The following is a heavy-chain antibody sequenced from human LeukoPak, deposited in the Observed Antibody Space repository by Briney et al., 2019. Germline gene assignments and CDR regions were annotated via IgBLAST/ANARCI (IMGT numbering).Heavy chain of an antibody. CDR2: IYNTGAT. J-gene: IGHJ4*02. D-gene: IGHD2-2*03. V-gene: IGHV4-59*01. CDR3: ARDVRDGFFDY. CDR1: GQTIKSYY. Sequence: SETLSLTCSVSGQTIKSYYWDWVRQIPGKGLEWIGHIYNTGATKYNPSLEGRVTMSVDTSTNQFSLMMNSVTAADTAIYYCARDVRDGFFDYWGQGILVTVS.